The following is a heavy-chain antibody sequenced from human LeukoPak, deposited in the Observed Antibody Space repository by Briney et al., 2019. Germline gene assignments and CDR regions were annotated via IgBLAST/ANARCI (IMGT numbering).Heavy chain of an antibody. Sequence: PGGSLRLSCAASGFTFSSYSMNWVRQAPGKGLQWVSCISSSSSYTDYADSVKGRFTISRDNAKNSLYLQMNSLRAEDTAGYYCARAKRGLEWFGPFDYWGQGTLVTVSS. CDR2: ISSSSSYT. D-gene: IGHD3-3*01. CDR1: GFTFSSYS. V-gene: IGHV3-21*01. J-gene: IGHJ4*02. CDR3: ARAKRGLEWFGPFDY.